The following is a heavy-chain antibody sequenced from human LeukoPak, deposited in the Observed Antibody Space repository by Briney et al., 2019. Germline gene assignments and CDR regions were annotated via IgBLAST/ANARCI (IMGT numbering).Heavy chain of an antibody. CDR2: IYTSGST. J-gene: IGHJ5*02. V-gene: IGHV4-4*07. Sequence: SETLSLTCTVSDGSISSYYWSWIRQPAGKGLEWIGRIYTSGSTNYNPSLKSRVTMSVDTSKNQFSLKLSSVTAADTAVYYCARDTYYYDSSGYWWFDPWGQGTLVTVSS. CDR3: ARDTYYYDSSGYWWFDP. CDR1: DGSISSYY. D-gene: IGHD3-22*01.